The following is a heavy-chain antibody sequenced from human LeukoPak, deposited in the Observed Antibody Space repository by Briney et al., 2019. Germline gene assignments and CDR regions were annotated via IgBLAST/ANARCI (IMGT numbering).Heavy chain of an antibody. Sequence: GGSLRLSCAVSGITLSNYGMSWVRQAPGKGLEWVAGISGSGGGTNYADSVKGRFTISRDNYKNTLYLQMNSLRVEDTAVYYCARDLGLSGYDLLDYWGQGTMVTVSS. CDR1: GITLSNYG. V-gene: IGHV3-23*01. CDR3: ARDLGLSGYDLLDY. CDR2: ISGSGGGT. J-gene: IGHJ4*02. D-gene: IGHD5-12*01.